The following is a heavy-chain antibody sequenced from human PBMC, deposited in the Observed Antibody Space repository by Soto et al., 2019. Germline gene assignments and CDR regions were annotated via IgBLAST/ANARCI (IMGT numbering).Heavy chain of an antibody. J-gene: IGHJ4*02. D-gene: IGHD2-15*01. V-gene: IGHV3-73*01. CDR2: VRSKSNNYAT. CDR1: GFAFTDSA. Sequence: DVQVVQSGGGLVQPGGSLTLSCAASGFAFTDSAMHWVRQAYGKGLEWVARVRSKSNNYATAYPASVHGRFIVSRDDSMGTTSLQMNSLKPEDTDIYYCTNNFVWGQGVLLIVS. CDR3: TNNFV.